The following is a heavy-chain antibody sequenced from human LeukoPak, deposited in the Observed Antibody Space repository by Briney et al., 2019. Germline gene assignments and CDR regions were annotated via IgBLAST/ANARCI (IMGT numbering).Heavy chain of an antibody. D-gene: IGHD2-15*01. CDR2: IYYSGST. J-gene: IGHJ5*02. CDR3: AGTVVAATISQFDP. Sequence: PSETLSLTCTVSGGSISSYYWSWIRQPPGKGLEWIGYIYYSGSTNYNPSLKSRVTISVDTSKNQFSLKLSSVTAADTAVYYCAGTVVAATISQFDPWGQGTLVTVSS. V-gene: IGHV4-59*01. CDR1: GGSISSYY.